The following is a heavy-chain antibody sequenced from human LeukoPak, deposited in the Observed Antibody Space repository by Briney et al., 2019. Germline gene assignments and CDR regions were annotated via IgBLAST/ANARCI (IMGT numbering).Heavy chain of an antibody. J-gene: IGHJ6*02. Sequence: SETLSLTCAVYGGSFSGYYWSWIRQPPGKGLEWIGEINHSGSTNYNPSLKSRVTISVDTSKNQFSLKLSSVTAADTAVCYCARDVKYCSGGSCLNYYYYYGMDVWGQGTTVTVSS. D-gene: IGHD2-15*01. V-gene: IGHV4-34*01. CDR3: ARDVKYCSGGSCLNYYYYYGMDV. CDR1: GGSFSGYY. CDR2: INHSGST.